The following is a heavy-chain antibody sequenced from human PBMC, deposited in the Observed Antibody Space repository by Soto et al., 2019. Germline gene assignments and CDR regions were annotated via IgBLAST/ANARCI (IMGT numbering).Heavy chain of an antibody. V-gene: IGHV3-23*01. Sequence: GGSLRLSCAASGFFFSSYAMSWVRLAPGKGLEWVAGVGGSGGYTSNADSVKGRFTISRDNSKNILYLQMESLTEEDTAVYFCAKDAAMVSSTFNYFAFWGQGTRVTVSS. CDR3: AKDAAMVSSTFNYFAF. CDR1: GFFFSSYA. CDR2: VGGSGGYT. D-gene: IGHD6-13*01. J-gene: IGHJ4*02.